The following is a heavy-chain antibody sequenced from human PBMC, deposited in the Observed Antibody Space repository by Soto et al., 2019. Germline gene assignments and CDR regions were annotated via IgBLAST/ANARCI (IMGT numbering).Heavy chain of an antibody. V-gene: IGHV5-10-1*01. CDR3: ARAAGIAVAGSPCDY. CDR2: IDPSDSYT. Sequence: PGESLKISCKGSGYSFTSYWISWVRQMPGKGLEWMGRIDPSDSYTNYSPSFQGHVTISADKSISTAYLQWSSLKASDTAMYYCARAAGIAVAGSPCDYWGQGTLVTVSS. D-gene: IGHD6-19*01. CDR1: GYSFTSYW. J-gene: IGHJ4*02.